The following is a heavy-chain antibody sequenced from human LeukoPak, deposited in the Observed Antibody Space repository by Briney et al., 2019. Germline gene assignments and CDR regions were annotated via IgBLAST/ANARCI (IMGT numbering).Heavy chain of an antibody. CDR3: ARTISTSRFGWFDP. V-gene: IGHV1-69*05. D-gene: IGHD2-2*01. J-gene: IGHJ5*02. CDR1: GYTFTSYD. Sequence: SVKVSCKASGYTFTSYDISWVRQAPGQGLEWMGGIIPIFGTANYAQKFQGRVTITTDESTSTAYMELSSLRSEDTAVYYCARTISTSRFGWFDPWGQGTLVTVSS. CDR2: IIPIFGTA.